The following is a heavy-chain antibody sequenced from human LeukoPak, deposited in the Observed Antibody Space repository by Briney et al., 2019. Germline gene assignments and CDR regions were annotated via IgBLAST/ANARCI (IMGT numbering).Heavy chain of an antibody. CDR2: IRYDGSNK. D-gene: IGHD5-24*01. CDR1: GFTFSSYG. J-gene: IGHJ4*02. V-gene: IGHV3-30*02. Sequence: PGGSLRLSCAASGFTFSSYGMHWVRQAPGKGLEWVAFIRYDGSNKYYADSVKGRFTISRDNSKKSLYLQMNSVRPEDTAFYYCVRETESQRSFDYWGQGTLVTVSS. CDR3: VRETESQRSFDY.